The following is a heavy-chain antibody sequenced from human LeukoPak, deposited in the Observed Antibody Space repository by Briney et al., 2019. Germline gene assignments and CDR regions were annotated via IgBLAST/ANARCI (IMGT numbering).Heavy chain of an antibody. J-gene: IGHJ5*02. CDR2: INPNSGGT. Sequence: ASVKVSCKASGYTFTGYYMHWVRQAPGQGLEWMGWINPNSGGTNYAQKFQGRVTMTRDTSISTAYMELSRLRSDDTAVYYCAXXHAYYYDSSGYYLSPDNWFDPWGQGTLVTVSS. D-gene: IGHD3-22*01. CDR1: GYTFTGYY. V-gene: IGHV1-2*02. CDR3: AXXHAYYYDSSGYYLSPDNWFDP.